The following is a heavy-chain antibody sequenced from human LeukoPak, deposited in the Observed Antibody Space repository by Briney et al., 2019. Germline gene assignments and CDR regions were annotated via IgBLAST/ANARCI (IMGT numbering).Heavy chain of an antibody. Sequence: GGSLRLSCAASGFTFINYWMSWVRQAPGKGLEWVANIKQDGSEKYYVDSVKGRFTISRDNAKNSLYLQMNSLRAEDTAVYYCARDIVEYYDFWSGYSTIFDYWGQGTLVTVSS. CDR2: IKQDGSEK. D-gene: IGHD3-3*01. J-gene: IGHJ4*02. CDR3: ARDIVEYYDFWSGYSTIFDY. V-gene: IGHV3-7*01. CDR1: GFTFINYW.